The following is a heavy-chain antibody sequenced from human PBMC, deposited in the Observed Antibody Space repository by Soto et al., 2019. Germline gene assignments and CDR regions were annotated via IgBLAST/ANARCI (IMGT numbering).Heavy chain of an antibody. CDR3: AKTETFNGYYNAFDY. J-gene: IGHJ4*02. CDR2: ISGGGGST. V-gene: IGHV3-23*01. Sequence: PGGSLRLSCAGSGFRFAGYAVTWIRQAPGKGLEWVAAISGGGGSTYYADSVKGRFTISRDNSKSTVFLQMNSLTAGDTALYYCAKTETFNGYYNAFDYWGQGTRVTVSS. D-gene: IGHD3-9*01. CDR1: GFRFAGYA.